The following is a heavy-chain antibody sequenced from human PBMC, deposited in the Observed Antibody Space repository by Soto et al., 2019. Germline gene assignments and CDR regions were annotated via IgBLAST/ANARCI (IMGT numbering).Heavy chain of an antibody. CDR1: GYSFTSYW. CDR3: ARHSTYYDFWSGYASNWFDP. J-gene: IGHJ5*02. V-gene: IGHV5-10-1*01. Sequence: GESLKISCKGSGYSFTSYWISWVRQMPGKGLEWMGRIDPSDSYTNYSASFQGHVTISADKSISTAYLQWSSLKASDTAMYYCARHSTYYDFWSGYASNWFDPWGQGTLVTVSS. CDR2: IDPSDSYT. D-gene: IGHD3-3*01.